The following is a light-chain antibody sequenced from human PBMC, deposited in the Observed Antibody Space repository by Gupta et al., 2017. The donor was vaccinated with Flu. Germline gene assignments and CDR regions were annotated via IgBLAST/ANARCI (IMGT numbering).Light chain of an antibody. V-gene: IGLV2-18*02. CDR1: SSDVGSYNR. CDR3: SSDTTSNTWV. J-gene: IGLJ3*02. Sequence: QSALTQPASVSGSPGQSITISCTGTSSDVGSYNRVSWYQQPTGTAPNLMISDVTNRPSAVPVRFSVSKAGNTASLTISGPKAEDEADYYCSSDTTSNTWVFGGGTKLTVL. CDR2: DVT.